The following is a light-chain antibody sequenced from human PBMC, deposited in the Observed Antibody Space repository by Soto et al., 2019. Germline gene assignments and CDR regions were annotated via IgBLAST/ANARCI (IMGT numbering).Light chain of an antibody. Sequence: EIVLTQSPATLALSPGERATLSCRASQSVSTYLAWYQQKAGQAPKLLIYDASNRATGIPARFSGSGSGTDFTLTISSLHPEDFAVYYCQQSHDWLTFGGGTKVEIK. CDR2: DAS. J-gene: IGKJ4*01. CDR3: QQSHDWLT. CDR1: QSVSTY. V-gene: IGKV3-11*01.